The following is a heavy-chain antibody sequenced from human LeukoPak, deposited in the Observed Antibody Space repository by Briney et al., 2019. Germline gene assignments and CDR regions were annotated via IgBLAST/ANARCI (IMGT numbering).Heavy chain of an antibody. V-gene: IGHV4-59*08. CDR2: IYYSGST. Sequence: PSETLSLTCTVSGGSISSYYWSWIRQPAGKGLEWIGYIYYSGSTNYNPSLKGRVTISVDTSKNQFSLKLSSVTAADTAVYYCARLGSSDLDYWGQGTLVTVSS. CDR3: ARLGSSDLDY. CDR1: GGSISSYY. D-gene: IGHD2-15*01. J-gene: IGHJ4*02.